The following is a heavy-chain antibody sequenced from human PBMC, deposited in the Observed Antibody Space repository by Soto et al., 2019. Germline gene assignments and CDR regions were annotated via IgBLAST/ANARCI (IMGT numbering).Heavy chain of an antibody. D-gene: IGHD2-21*02. CDR2: ISTRVTTI. V-gene: IGHV3-11*01. CDR3: ARERYCGGDCYDSFEY. Sequence: QVQLVESGGGLVKPGGSLRLSCAASGFTFSDYYMSWVRQAPGKGLEWISYISTRVTTIYYADSVKGRFTISRDNAKISLYLQMNSLRAEDTAVYYCARERYCGGDCYDSFEYWGQGTLVTVSS. J-gene: IGHJ4*02. CDR1: GFTFSDYY.